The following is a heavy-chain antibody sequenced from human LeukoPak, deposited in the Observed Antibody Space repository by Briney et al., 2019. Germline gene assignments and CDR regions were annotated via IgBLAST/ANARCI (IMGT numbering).Heavy chain of an antibody. Sequence: GGSLRLSCAASGFTFSSYGMHWVRQAPGEGLEWVAFIRYDGSNKYYADSVKGRFTNSRDNSKNTLYLQMNSLRAEDTAVYYCARAPPTSSLRLDYWGQGTLVTVSS. CDR2: IRYDGSNK. J-gene: IGHJ4*02. CDR1: GFTFSSYG. V-gene: IGHV3-30*02. CDR3: ARAPPTSSLRLDY.